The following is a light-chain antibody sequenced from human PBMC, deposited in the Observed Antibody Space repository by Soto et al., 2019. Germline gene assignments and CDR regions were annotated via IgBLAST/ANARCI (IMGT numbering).Light chain of an antibody. J-gene: IGLJ2*01. V-gene: IGLV1-47*01. CDR3: AAWDDGLSGLV. CDR2: RNN. CDR1: SSNIGSNY. Sequence: QSVLTQPPSASGTPGQRVTISCSGSSSNIGSNYVYWYQQLPGTAPKLLISRNNQRPSGVPDRFSGSKSGTSASLAISGLRSEDEADYYCAAWDDGLSGLVFGGGTKVTVL.